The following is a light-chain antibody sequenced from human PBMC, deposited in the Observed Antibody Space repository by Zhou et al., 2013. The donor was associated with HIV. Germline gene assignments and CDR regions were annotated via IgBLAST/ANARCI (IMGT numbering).Light chain of an antibody. Sequence: EIVMTQSPVSLPVTPGEPASISCRSSQSLLHSNGYSSLDWYLQKPGQSPQLLIYWGSNRASGVPDRFSGSGSGTDFTLKISRVEAEDVGVYYCMQGTHWPLTFGAGTRVDI. V-gene: IGKV2-28*01. CDR1: QSLLHSNGYSS. CDR2: WGS. CDR3: MQGTHWPLT. J-gene: IGKJ4*01.